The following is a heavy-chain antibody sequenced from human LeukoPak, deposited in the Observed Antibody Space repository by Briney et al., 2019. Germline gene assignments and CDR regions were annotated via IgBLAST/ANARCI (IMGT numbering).Heavy chain of an antibody. CDR1: GGSISSYY. V-gene: IGHV4-59*01. Sequence: SETLSLTCTVSGGSISSYYWSWIRQPPGKGLEWIAYIYYSGSTNYNPSLKSRVTISVDTSKNQFSLKLSSVTAADTGVYYCARGGGSYGIDYWGQGALVTVSS. CDR3: ARGGGSYGIDY. J-gene: IGHJ4*02. CDR2: IYYSGST. D-gene: IGHD3-16*01.